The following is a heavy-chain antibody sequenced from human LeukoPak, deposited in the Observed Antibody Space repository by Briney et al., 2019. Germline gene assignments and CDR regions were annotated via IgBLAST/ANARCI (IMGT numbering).Heavy chain of an antibody. CDR3: ARGGLGEWELLFYY. Sequence: PGGSLRLSCAASGFTLSSYEMSWVRQAPGKGLEWVSAISGSGGSTYYADSVKGRFTISRDNSKNTLYLQMNSLRAEDTAVYYCARGGLGEWELLFYYWGQGTLVTVSS. CDR2: ISGSGGST. V-gene: IGHV3-23*01. CDR1: GFTLSSYE. D-gene: IGHD1-26*01. J-gene: IGHJ4*02.